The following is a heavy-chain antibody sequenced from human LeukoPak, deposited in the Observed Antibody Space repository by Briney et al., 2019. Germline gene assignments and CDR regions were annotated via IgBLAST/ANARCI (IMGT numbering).Heavy chain of an antibody. CDR1: GGSISSSNW. V-gene: IGHV4-30-4*02. J-gene: IGHJ4*02. Sequence: SETPSLTCAVSGGSISSSNWWSWIRQPPGKGLEWIGHINNSGNKYYNPSLRSRVTISVDTSRNQFSLMLNSVTAADTAMYYCARDGYNYGGRLLDYWGQGTLVTVSS. CDR3: ARDGYNYGGRLLDY. CDR2: INNSGNK. D-gene: IGHD5-18*01.